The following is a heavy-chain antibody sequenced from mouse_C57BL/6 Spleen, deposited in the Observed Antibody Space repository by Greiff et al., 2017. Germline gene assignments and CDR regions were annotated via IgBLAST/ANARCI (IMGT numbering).Heavy chain of an antibody. D-gene: IGHD2-4*01. CDR2: IDPGSGGT. Sequence: QVQLQQSGAELVRPGTSVKVSCKASGYAFTNYLIEWVKQRPGQGLEWIGVIDPGSGGTNYNEKFKGKATLTADKSSSTAYMQLSSLTSEDAAVYFCARDDYDALDDWGQGTTLTVSS. CDR3: ARDDYDALDD. CDR1: GYAFTNYL. J-gene: IGHJ2*01. V-gene: IGHV1-54*01.